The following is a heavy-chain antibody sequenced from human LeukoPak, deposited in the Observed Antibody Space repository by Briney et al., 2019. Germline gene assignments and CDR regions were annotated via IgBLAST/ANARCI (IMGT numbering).Heavy chain of an antibody. CDR2: IYPSGTT. V-gene: IGHV4-4*02. D-gene: IGHD4-23*01. J-gene: IGHJ4*02. CDR3: TRNAGNSDFDY. CDR1: GGSISSGLC. Sequence: SETLSLTCAVSGGSISSGLCWTWVRQPPGKGLEWIGEIYPSGTTNYNPSLKSRVAISVDKSENQFSLKLCSVTAADTAVYYCTRNAGNSDFDYWGQGTLVTVSS.